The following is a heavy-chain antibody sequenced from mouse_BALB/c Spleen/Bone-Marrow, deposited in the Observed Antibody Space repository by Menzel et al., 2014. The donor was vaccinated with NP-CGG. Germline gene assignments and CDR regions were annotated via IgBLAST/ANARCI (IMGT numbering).Heavy chain of an antibody. Sequence: ESGPGLVKPSQSLSLTCIVTGYSITRDYAWNWVRQFPGNKLEWMGYISYSGSTTYNPSLESRISITRDTSKNQFFLQLKSVTTEDTATYYCARSSSYDYDVGFAYWGQGTLITVSA. CDR1: GYSITRDYA. CDR2: ISYSGST. CDR3: ARSSSYDYDVGFAY. V-gene: IGHV3-2*02. D-gene: IGHD2-4*01. J-gene: IGHJ3*01.